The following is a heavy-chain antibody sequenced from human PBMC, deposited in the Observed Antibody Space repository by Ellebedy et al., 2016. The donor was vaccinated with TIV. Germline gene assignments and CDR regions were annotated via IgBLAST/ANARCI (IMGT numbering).Heavy chain of an antibody. Sequence: GGSLRLXXAASGFSFSGYSFHWARQAPGKGLEWVAFIPHVGRNEYYADSVKGRFTISRDNSKNTLFLQMNSLRAEDTAVYHCAKDKGSGTYYNLYFGMDVWGQGTTVIVAS. CDR2: IPHVGRNE. CDR1: GFSFSGYS. V-gene: IGHV3-30*02. D-gene: IGHD3-10*01. CDR3: AKDKGSGTYYNLYFGMDV. J-gene: IGHJ6*02.